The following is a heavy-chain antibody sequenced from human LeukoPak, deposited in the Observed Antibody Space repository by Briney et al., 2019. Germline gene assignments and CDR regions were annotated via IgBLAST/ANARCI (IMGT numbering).Heavy chain of an antibody. CDR3: AKAYYDSSGYYYLYDY. CDR1: GFTFSSYA. J-gene: IGHJ4*02. Sequence: PGGSLRLSCAASGFTFSSYAMSWVRQAPGKGLEWVSAISGSGGSTYYADSVKGRFTISRDNSKNTLYLQMNSLRAEDTAVYYCAKAYYDSSGYYYLYDYWGQGTLVTVSS. D-gene: IGHD3-22*01. CDR2: ISGSGGST. V-gene: IGHV3-23*01.